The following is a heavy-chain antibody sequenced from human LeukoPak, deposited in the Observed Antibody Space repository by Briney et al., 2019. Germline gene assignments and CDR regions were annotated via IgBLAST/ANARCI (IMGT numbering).Heavy chain of an antibody. CDR3: TTVTVVRDYDY. J-gene: IGHJ4*02. D-gene: IGHD3-10*01. CDR1: GFPFSDDW. V-gene: IGHV3-15*01. CDR2: IKKKGDGGTT. Sequence: GGSLRLSCAASGFPFSDDWMSWVRRAPGKGLEWVGRIKKKGDGGTTDYAAPVKGRFTISRDDSKNMLYLEMNNLKIEDTALYYCTTVTVVRDYDYWGQGTLVTVSS.